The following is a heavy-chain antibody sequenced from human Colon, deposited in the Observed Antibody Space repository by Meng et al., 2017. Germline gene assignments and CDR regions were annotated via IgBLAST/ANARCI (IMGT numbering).Heavy chain of an antibody. CDR1: GDAVTSCGYY. V-gene: IGHV4-31*03. Sequence: SETLSLTCTVSGDAVTSCGYYWSWIRQHPGKGLEWIGYVYPSGNTYYNPSLESRITISLDTSKNQFSLNLTSVTAADTAVYFCARGNGYSYGPFDYWGQGTLVTVSS. CDR2: VYPSGNT. J-gene: IGHJ4*02. CDR3: ARGNGYSYGPFDY. D-gene: IGHD5-18*01.